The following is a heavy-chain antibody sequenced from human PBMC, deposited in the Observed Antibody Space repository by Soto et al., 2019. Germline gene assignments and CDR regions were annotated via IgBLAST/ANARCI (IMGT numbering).Heavy chain of an antibody. J-gene: IGHJ4*02. Sequence: GGSLRLSCAASGFTFTRYSMNWVRQAPGKGLGWVSSISSTTNYIYYADSMKGRFTVSRDNAKNSVYLEMNSLSAEDTALYYCARESEDLTSNFDYWGQGTLVTVSS. CDR1: GFTFTRYS. CDR2: ISSTTNYI. V-gene: IGHV3-21*01. CDR3: ARESEDLTSNFDY.